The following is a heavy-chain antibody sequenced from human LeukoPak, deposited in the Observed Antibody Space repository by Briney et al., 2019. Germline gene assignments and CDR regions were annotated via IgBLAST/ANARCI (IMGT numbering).Heavy chain of an antibody. D-gene: IGHD3-3*01. J-gene: IGHJ5*02. CDR2: MNPNNSDI. V-gene: IGHV1-8*01. Sequence: ASVKVSCKASGYTFTSYHINWVRQATGQGLEWVGWMNPNNSDIGYAQKFQGRVTMTRNTSTSTAYMELSSLRSEDTAVYYCARIYYDFGMDDNWFDPWGQGTLVTVSS. CDR1: GYTFTSYH. CDR3: ARIYYDFGMDDNWFDP.